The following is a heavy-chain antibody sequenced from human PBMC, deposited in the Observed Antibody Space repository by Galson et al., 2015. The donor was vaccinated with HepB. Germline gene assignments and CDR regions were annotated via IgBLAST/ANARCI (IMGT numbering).Heavy chain of an antibody. CDR2: ISYDGSNK. D-gene: IGHD3/OR15-3a*01. CDR3: ARNSLGGGMDW. J-gene: IGHJ4*02. CDR1: GFTFSSYA. V-gene: IGHV3-30-3*01. Sequence: SLRLSCAASGFTFSSYAMHWVRQAPGKGLEWVAVISYDGSNKYYADSVKGRFTISRDNSKNSLYLQMNSLRVEDTAMYYCARNSLGGGMDWWGQGTLVTVSS.